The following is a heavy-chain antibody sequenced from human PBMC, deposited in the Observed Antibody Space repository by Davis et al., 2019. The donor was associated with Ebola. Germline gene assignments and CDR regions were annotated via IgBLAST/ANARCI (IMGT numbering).Heavy chain of an antibody. D-gene: IGHD2-8*02. CDR2: ISSSGSNT. CDR1: GFAFSTYW. J-gene: IGHJ4*02. V-gene: IGHV3-64D*06. CDR3: VKDVGSWSLDY. Sequence: GESLKISCFASGFAFSTYWMHWVRQTPGKGLEWVSAISSSGSNTYYGDSVKGRFTISRDNSQNTLSLQMSSLRPEDTAVYYCVKDVGSWSLDYWGQGALVTVSS.